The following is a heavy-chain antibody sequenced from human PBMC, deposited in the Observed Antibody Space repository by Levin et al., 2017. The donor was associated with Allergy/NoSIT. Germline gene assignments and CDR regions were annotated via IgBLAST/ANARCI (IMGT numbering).Heavy chain of an antibody. CDR2: ISSSSSAI. D-gene: IGHD6-19*01. J-gene: IGHJ6*02. CDR1: GFAFKSYS. CDR3: ARTELSSGWTYNGMDV. V-gene: IGHV3-48*02. Sequence: GGSLRLSCAASGFAFKSYSMNWVRQTPGKGLEWISYISSSSSAIYYADSVRGRFTVSRDNAMNSFSLHMDNLRDEDTSLYYCARTELSSGWTYNGMDVWGPGIPVSVSS.